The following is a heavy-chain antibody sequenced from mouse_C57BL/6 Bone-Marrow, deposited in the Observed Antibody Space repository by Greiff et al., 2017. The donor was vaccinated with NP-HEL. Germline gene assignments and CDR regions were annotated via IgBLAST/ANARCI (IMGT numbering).Heavy chain of an antibody. J-gene: IGHJ2*01. D-gene: IGHD1-1*01. CDR3: ARRITTVVRYFDY. Sequence: EVQLQQSGPVLVKPGASVKMSCKASGYTFTDYYMNWVKQSHGKSLEWIGVINPYNGGTSYNQKFKGKATLTVDKSSSTAYMELNSLTSEDSAVYYCARRITTVVRYFDYWGQGTTLTVSS. CDR1: GYTFTDYY. CDR2: INPYNGGT. V-gene: IGHV1-19*01.